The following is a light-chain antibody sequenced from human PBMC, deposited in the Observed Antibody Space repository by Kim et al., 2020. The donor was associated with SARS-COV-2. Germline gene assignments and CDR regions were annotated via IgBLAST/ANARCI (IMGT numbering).Light chain of an antibody. Sequence: IVLTQSPGTLSLSPGERATLSCRASQSVSSSYLAWYQQKPGQAPRLLIYGASSRATGIPDRFSGSGSGTDFTLTISRLEPEDFAVYYCQQYGSSPQNPFGPGTKVDIK. CDR3: QQYGSSPQNP. J-gene: IGKJ3*01. CDR2: GAS. CDR1: QSVSSSY. V-gene: IGKV3-20*01.